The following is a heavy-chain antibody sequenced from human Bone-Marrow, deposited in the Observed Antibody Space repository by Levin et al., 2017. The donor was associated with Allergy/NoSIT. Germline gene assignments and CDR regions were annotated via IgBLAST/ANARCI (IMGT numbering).Heavy chain of an antibody. V-gene: IGHV4-39*01. CDR2: IYYSGTT. J-gene: IGHJ3*01. Sequence: PSETLSLTCTVSGGSISSSSYFWSWIRQPPEKGLEWIGNIYYSGTTFYKPSLRSRVTISVDTSKNQFSLRLNSVTAADTAVYYCARHGYNAYATWGQGTMVIVSS. CDR3: ARHGYNAYAT. D-gene: IGHD5-12*01. CDR1: GGSISSSSYF.